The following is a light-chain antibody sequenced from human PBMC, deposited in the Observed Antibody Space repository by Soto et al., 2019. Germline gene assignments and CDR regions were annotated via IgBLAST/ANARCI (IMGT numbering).Light chain of an antibody. Sequence: DIQMTQSPSAMSASVGDRVTITCRASQGISNCLAWFQQKPGKVPNRLICAAFSGVPSRFSGSGSGTEFTLTISSLQPEDFGNYYCLQHNSYLFTFGQGTRLEIK. CDR3: LQHNSYLFT. V-gene: IGKV1-17*03. CDR1: QGISNC. CDR2: AAF. J-gene: IGKJ5*01.